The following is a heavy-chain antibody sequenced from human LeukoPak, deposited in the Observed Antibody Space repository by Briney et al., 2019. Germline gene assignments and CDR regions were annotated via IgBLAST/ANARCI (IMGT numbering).Heavy chain of an antibody. CDR1: GFTFSTYS. D-gene: IGHD5-18*01. CDR3: ARLTGVVNAFDY. V-gene: IGHV3-21*01. CDR2: ISSGSSDI. J-gene: IGHJ4*02. Sequence: PGGSLRLSCAASGFTFSTYSMTWVRQAPGKGLEWVSSISSGSSDISYADSVKGRFTIYRDNAKYSLYLQVNSLRAEDTAVYYCARLTGVVNAFDYWGQGTLVTVSS.